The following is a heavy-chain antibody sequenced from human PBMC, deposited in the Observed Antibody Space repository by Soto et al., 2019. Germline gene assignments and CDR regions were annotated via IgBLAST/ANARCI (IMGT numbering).Heavy chain of an antibody. J-gene: IGHJ4*02. CDR1: GGTFSSYS. V-gene: IGHV1-69*06. Sequence: SVKVSCKASGGTFSSYSISWVRQAPGQGLEWMGGIIPIFGTANYAQKFQGRVTITADKSTSTAYMELSSLRSEDTAVYYCARSGFDTATDYWGQGTLVTVSS. CDR2: IIPIFGTA. D-gene: IGHD5-18*01. CDR3: ARSGFDTATDY.